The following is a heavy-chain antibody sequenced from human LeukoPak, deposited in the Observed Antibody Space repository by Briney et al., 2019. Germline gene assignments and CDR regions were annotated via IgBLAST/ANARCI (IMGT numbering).Heavy chain of an antibody. Sequence: GGSLRLSCAASGFTFIDYDMHWVRQVIGKGLEWVSAIGIRGDTHFSGSVKGRFTISRENAESSLYLQMNSLRAEDTAVYYCARGGIQVSGIDEFDYWGQGTLVTVSS. CDR2: IGIRGDT. D-gene: IGHD6-19*01. CDR1: GFTFIDYD. J-gene: IGHJ4*02. CDR3: ARGGIQVSGIDEFDY. V-gene: IGHV3-13*01.